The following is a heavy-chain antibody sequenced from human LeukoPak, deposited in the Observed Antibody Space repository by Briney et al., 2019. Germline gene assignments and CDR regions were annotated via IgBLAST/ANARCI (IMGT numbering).Heavy chain of an antibody. CDR2: ISSSSSTI. Sequence: PGGSLLLSCAASGFTFSSYSMNWVRQAPGKGLEWVSYISSSSSTIYYADSVKGRFTISRDNAKNSLYLQMNSLRAEDTAVYYCAGSSGSYPEDWFDPWGQGTLVTVSS. D-gene: IGHD1-26*01. CDR1: GFTFSSYS. J-gene: IGHJ5*02. CDR3: AGSSGSYPEDWFDP. V-gene: IGHV3-48*01.